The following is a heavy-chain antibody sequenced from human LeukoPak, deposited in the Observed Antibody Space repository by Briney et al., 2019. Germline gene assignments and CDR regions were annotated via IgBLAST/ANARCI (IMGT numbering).Heavy chain of an antibody. Sequence: ASVKVSCKVSGYTLTELSMHWVRQAPGKGLEWMGGFDPEDGETTYAQKFQGRVTMTEDTSTDTAYMELSSLRSEDTAVYYCAKDAPYYYDSSGYGGAFDIWGQGTMVTVSS. CDR1: GYTLTELS. CDR2: FDPEDGET. J-gene: IGHJ3*02. V-gene: IGHV1-24*01. D-gene: IGHD3-22*01. CDR3: AKDAPYYYDSSGYGGAFDI.